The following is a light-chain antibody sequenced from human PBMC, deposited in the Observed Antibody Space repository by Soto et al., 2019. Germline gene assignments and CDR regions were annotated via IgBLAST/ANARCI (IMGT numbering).Light chain of an antibody. CDR2: AAS. Sequence: IQMTQSPSSLSASVVDRVTITCRASQTIYSNLNWYQQKPGKAPNLLIYAASSLESGVPARFSGSGSGTEFTLTISSLQPDDFATYYCQQYNSYPWTFGQGTKVDI. CDR1: QTIYSN. V-gene: IGKV1-17*01. CDR3: QQYNSYPWT. J-gene: IGKJ1*01.